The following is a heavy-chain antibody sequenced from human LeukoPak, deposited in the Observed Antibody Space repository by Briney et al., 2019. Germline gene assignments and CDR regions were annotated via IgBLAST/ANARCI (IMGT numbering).Heavy chain of an antibody. V-gene: IGHV3-64*01. CDR3: ASGRYYDSSGYYHFDY. CDR2: LSSNGGST. D-gene: IGHD3-22*01. Sequence: GGSLRLSCAASGFTFSSYAMHWVRQAPGNGLDYVSALSSNGGSTYYANSVKGRFTISRDNSKNTLYLQMGSLRAEDMAVYYCASGRYYDSSGYYHFDYWGQGTLVTVSS. CDR1: GFTFSSYA. J-gene: IGHJ4*02.